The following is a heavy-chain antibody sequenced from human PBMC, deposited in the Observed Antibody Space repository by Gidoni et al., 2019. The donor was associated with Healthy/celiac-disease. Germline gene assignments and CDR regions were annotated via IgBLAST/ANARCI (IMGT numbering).Heavy chain of an antibody. CDR1: GLPFSSYD. J-gene: IGHJ2*01. D-gene: IGHD2-15*01. CDR3: AKDPDCSGGSCYHWYFDL. CDR2: ISYDGSNK. Sequence: QVQLVESGGGVVQPGRSLRLSCAASGLPFSSYDMHWVRQAPGKGLEWVAVISYDGSNKYYADSVKGRFTISRDNSKNTLYLQMNSLRAEDTAVYYCAKDPDCSGGSCYHWYFDLWGRGTLVTVSS. V-gene: IGHV3-30*18.